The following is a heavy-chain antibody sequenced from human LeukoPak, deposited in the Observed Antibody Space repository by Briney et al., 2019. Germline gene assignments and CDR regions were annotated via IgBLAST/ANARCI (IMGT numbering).Heavy chain of an antibody. D-gene: IGHD2-21*01. Sequence: PRGSLRLSCAASGLTFSSYAMSWVRQAPGKGLEWVSAISAGGSSTYHADSVKGRFTISRDNSKDMVYLQMNSLRAEDTAVYYCAKDWEAYCGGDCYSAFDYWGQGTLVTVSS. V-gene: IGHV3-23*01. CDR3: AKDWEAYCGGDCYSAFDY. CDR2: ISAGGSST. CDR1: GLTFSSYA. J-gene: IGHJ4*02.